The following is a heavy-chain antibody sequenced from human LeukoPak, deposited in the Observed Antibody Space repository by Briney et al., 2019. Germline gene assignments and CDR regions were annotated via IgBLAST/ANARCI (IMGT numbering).Heavy chain of an antibody. D-gene: IGHD3-3*01. CDR3: ARGSTESITIFGVVITRDDWFDP. J-gene: IGHJ5*02. CDR2: IIPIFGTA. Sequence: SVKVSFKASGGTFSSYAISWVRQAPGQGLEWMEGIIPIFGTANYAQKFQGRVTITADESTSTAYMELSSLRSEDTAVYYCARGSTESITIFGVVITRDDWFDPWGQGTLITVSS. CDR1: GGTFSSYA. V-gene: IGHV1-69*13.